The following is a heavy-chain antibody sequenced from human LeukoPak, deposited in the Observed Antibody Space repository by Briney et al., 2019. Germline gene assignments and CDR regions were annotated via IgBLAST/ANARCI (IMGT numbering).Heavy chain of an antibody. D-gene: IGHD1-26*01. J-gene: IGHJ3*02. CDR1: GYTFTSYY. Sequence: ASVKVSCKASGYTFTSYYMHWVRHAPGQGLEWMGIINPSGGSTSYAQKFQGRVTMNRDTSTSTVYMELSSLRSEDTAVYYCARDLRELPRADAFDIWGQGTMVTVSS. CDR2: INPSGGST. V-gene: IGHV1-46*03. CDR3: ARDLRELPRADAFDI.